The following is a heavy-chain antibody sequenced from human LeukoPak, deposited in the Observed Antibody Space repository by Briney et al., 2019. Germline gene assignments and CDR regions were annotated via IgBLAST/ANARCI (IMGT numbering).Heavy chain of an antibody. CDR3: ARDRYGDGLAHFDY. Sequence: ASVKVSCKASGYTFTSYAMHWVRQAPGQGLEWMGWITPSGGTNYPQKFQGRVAITRDTSISTAYMDLSRLTSDDTAVYYFARDRYGDGLAHFDYWGQGALVTVSS. D-gene: IGHD5-24*01. J-gene: IGHJ4*02. CDR1: GYTFTSYA. V-gene: IGHV1-2*02. CDR2: ITPSGGT.